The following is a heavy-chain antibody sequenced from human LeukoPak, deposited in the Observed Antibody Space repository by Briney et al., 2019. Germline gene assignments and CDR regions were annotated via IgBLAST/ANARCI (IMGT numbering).Heavy chain of an antibody. J-gene: IGHJ3*02. CDR2: ISWNSGSI. Sequence: GRSLRLSCAASGFTFDDYAMHWVRQALGKGLEWVSGISWNSGSIGYAVSVKGRFTISRDNAKKSLYLQMNSLRAEDMAFYYCAKSAYCSGGSCRDAFDIWGQGTMVTVSS. CDR1: GFTFDDYA. CDR3: AKSAYCSGGSCRDAFDI. V-gene: IGHV3-9*03. D-gene: IGHD2-15*01.